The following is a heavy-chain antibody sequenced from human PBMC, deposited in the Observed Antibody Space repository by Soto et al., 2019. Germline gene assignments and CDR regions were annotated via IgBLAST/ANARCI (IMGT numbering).Heavy chain of an antibody. Sequence: LSLTCTVSGGSISSSSYYWGWIRQPPGKGLEWIGSIYYSGSTYYNPSLKSRVTISVDTSKNQFSLKLSSVTAADTAVYYCARRAPPRHYGDYPDYWGQGTLVTVSS. J-gene: IGHJ4*02. CDR1: GGSISSSSYY. CDR2: IYYSGST. CDR3: ARRAPPRHYGDYPDY. D-gene: IGHD4-17*01. V-gene: IGHV4-39*01.